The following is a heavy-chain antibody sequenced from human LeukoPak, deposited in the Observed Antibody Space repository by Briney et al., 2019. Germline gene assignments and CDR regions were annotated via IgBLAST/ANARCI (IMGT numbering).Heavy chain of an antibody. J-gene: IGHJ4*02. D-gene: IGHD3-9*01. CDR2: ISSGGRT. V-gene: IGHV3-23*01. Sequence: GGSLRLSCAASGFTFSSYAMNWVRQALGEGLEWVAGISSGGRTFHAESVKGRFTISRDKSKDTLYLQMNSLRAEDTAVYYCAKDATASPYFHWFDNWGQGTQVIVSS. CDR3: AKDATASPYFHWFDN. CDR1: GFTFSSYA.